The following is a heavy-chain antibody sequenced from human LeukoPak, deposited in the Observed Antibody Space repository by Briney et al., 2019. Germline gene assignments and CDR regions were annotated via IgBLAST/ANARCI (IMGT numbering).Heavy chain of an antibody. CDR2: IIPIFGTA. D-gene: IGHD6-13*01. Sequence: GSSVKVSCKASGGTFISYAISWGRQAPGQGGEWRGRIIPIFGTAKYAQKFQGRETITTDESTRTAYMELSSLRSEDTAVYYCAREAGGSWSYYFDYWGQGTLVTVSS. J-gene: IGHJ4*02. CDR1: GGTFISYA. CDR3: AREAGGSWSYYFDY. V-gene: IGHV1-69*05.